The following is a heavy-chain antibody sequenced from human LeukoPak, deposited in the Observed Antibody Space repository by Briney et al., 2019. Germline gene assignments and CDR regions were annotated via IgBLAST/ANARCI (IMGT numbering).Heavy chain of an antibody. CDR2: IYHSGST. V-gene: IGHV4-38-2*01. CDR1: GYSISSGYY. J-gene: IGHJ4*02. D-gene: IGHD3-10*01. Sequence: SETLSLTCAVSGYSISSGYYWGWIRQPPGKGLEWIGSIYHSGSTYYNPSLKSRVTISVDTSKNQCSLKLSSVTAADTAVYYCASHGDRGVNYWGQGTLVTVSS. CDR3: ASHGDRGVNY.